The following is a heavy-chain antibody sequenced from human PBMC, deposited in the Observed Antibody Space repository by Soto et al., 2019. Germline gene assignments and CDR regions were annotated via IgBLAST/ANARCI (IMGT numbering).Heavy chain of an antibody. Sequence: GESLKISCKGSGYIFRNNWITWGRQMPGEGLEWMGRIAPSDSYTTYSPSFQGHVTISADSSISTAYMQWSSLKASDTAIYYCATALTSWVYYGMDVWGQGTTVTVSS. CDR2: IAPSDSYT. J-gene: IGHJ6*02. V-gene: IGHV5-10-1*01. CDR3: ATALTSWVYYGMDV. D-gene: IGHD3-16*01. CDR1: GYIFRNNW.